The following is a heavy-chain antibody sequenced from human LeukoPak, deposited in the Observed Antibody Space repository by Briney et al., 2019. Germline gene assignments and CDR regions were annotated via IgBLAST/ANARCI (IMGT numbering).Heavy chain of an antibody. V-gene: IGHV4-59*01. CDR1: GGSISSYY. Sequence: PETLSLTCTVSGGSISSYYWSWIRQPPGKGLEWIGYIYYSGGTNYNPSLKSRVTISVDTSKNQFSLKLSSVTAADTAVYYCAREGYDSSGIDYWGQGTLVTVSS. J-gene: IGHJ4*02. D-gene: IGHD3-22*01. CDR3: AREGYDSSGIDY. CDR2: IYYSGGT.